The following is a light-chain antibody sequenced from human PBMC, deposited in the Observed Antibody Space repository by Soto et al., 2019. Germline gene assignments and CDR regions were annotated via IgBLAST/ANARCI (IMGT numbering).Light chain of an antibody. J-gene: IGKJ4*01. Sequence: EVVLTQSLGTLSLSPGERATLPCRASQSVKSSYLAWYQHKPGQAPRLLIYGTSSRATGIPDRFSGSGSGTDFTLTISRLEPEDFAVYYCQQFSSYPLTFGGGTKVDIK. V-gene: IGKV3-20*01. CDR2: GTS. CDR3: QQFSSYPLT. CDR1: QSVKSSY.